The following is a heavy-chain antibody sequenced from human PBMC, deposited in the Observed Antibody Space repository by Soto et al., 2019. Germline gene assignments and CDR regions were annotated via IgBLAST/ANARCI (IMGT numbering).Heavy chain of an antibody. Sequence: QITLKESGPTLVKPTQTLTLTCAFSGFSLTASGVAVGWIRQPPGKALEWPAFIYLNDDKSYNASIKTKLPDTKHTPTSQVDLTMTNMHPYDTATYYCAHKGSLTTSNSFDFWGRGTMVIVSS. CDR1: GFSLTASGVA. J-gene: IGHJ3*01. CDR3: AHKGSLTTSNSFDF. V-gene: IGHV2-5*01. CDR2: IYLNDDK. D-gene: IGHD2-2*01.